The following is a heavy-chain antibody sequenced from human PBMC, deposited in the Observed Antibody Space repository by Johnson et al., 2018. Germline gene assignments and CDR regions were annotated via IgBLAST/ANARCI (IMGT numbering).Heavy chain of an antibody. CDR3: ARERGGSVSYGDAFDI. Sequence: VQLVQSGGGVVQPGRSLRLSCVASGFTFSRYWMHWVRQAPGKGLVWVSRMSSDGRTIHYADSVKGRLTISRDNAKNTLYLQMNSLRADDTAVYYCARERGGSVSYGDAFDIWGQGTMVTVSS. CDR1: GFTFSRYW. J-gene: IGHJ3*02. V-gene: IGHV3-74*02. D-gene: IGHD5-18*01. CDR2: MSSDGRTI.